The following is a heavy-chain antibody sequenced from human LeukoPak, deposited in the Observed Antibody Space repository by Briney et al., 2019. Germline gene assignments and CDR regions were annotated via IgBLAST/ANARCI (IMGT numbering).Heavy chain of an antibody. D-gene: IGHD6-13*01. CDR1: GDSISSGRYS. V-gene: IGHV4-61*09. CDR3: ARERVRIAATGTKFFDS. Sequence: SETLSLTCTVSGDSISSGRYSWNWIRQPAGKGLEWIGQIYTSGNTNYNPSLKSRVSISADTSKNQFSLKLSSVTAADTAVYYCARERVRIAATGTKFFDSWGQGILVTVSS. CDR2: IYTSGNT. J-gene: IGHJ4*02.